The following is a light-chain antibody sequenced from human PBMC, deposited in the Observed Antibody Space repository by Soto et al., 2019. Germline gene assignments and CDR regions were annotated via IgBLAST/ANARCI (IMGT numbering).Light chain of an antibody. V-gene: IGKV2-28*01. CDR1: QSLLSSNGNNY. CDR2: LGS. CDR3: MQGLTTPLT. J-gene: IGKJ4*01. Sequence: DIVLTQSPLSLPVTPGEPASISCRSSQSLLSSNGNNYLDWYLQKPVQSPQVLIYLGSNWASGVPDRFSGSGSGTDFTLKISRVEAEDVGVYYCMQGLTTPLTFGGGTKVEIK.